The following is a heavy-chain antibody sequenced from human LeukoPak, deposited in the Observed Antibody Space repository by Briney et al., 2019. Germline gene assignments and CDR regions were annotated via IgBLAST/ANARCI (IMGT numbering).Heavy chain of an antibody. CDR1: GLTFRSFW. J-gene: IGHJ4*02. CDR2: INQGGSEK. CDR3: ARERDGGFFDY. Sequence: GGSLRLSCAVSGLTFRSFWMSWVRQAPGKGLEWVANINQGGSEKYFVDSVRGRFTITRDNAQNLLHLQMNTLTAEDTAVYYCARERDGGFFDYWGQGTLVTVSS. D-gene: IGHD5-24*01. V-gene: IGHV3-7*01.